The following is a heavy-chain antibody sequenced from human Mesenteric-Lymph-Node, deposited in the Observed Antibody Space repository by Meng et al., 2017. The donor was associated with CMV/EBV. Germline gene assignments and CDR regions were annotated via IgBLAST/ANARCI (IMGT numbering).Heavy chain of an antibody. V-gene: IGHV5-10-1*01. Sequence: CQGSGYSFTSYWITWVRQMPGKGLEWMGRIDPSDSYTNYSPSFQGHVTISADKSISTAYLQWSSLKASDTAMYYCAGLHGDQGSEIDYWGQGTLVTVSS. CDR3: AGLHGDQGSEIDY. D-gene: IGHD4-17*01. J-gene: IGHJ4*02. CDR2: IDPSDSYT. CDR1: GYSFTSYW.